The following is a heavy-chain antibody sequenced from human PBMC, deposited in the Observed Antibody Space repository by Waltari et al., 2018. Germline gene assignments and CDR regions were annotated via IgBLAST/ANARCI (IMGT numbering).Heavy chain of an antibody. V-gene: IGHV1-18*01. CDR2: ISAYNGKT. CDR3: AREFYDILTGYGRGDY. CDR1: GYILTSYG. J-gene: IGHJ4*02. D-gene: IGHD3-9*01. Sequence: QVQLVQSGAEGKKPGASVKVSCKASGYILTSYGMRRVRQAPGQGLEWMGWISAYNGKTNYAQKLQGRVSMTIDTSTSTAYMELRSLRTDDTAVYYCAREFYDILTGYGRGDYWGQGTLVTVSS.